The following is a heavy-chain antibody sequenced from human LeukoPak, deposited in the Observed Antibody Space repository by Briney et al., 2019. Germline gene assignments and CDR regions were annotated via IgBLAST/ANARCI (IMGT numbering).Heavy chain of an antibody. Sequence: GGSLRLSCAASGFTFSTYGMHWVRQAPGKGLQWVAFISYDGSNKYYADSVKGRFTISRDNSKNTLYLQMNSLRAEDTAVYYCAKELRYYYDRSGYYYYDYWGQGTLVTVSS. J-gene: IGHJ4*02. CDR2: ISYDGSNK. CDR3: AKELRYYYDRSGYYYYDY. V-gene: IGHV3-30*18. CDR1: GFTFSTYG. D-gene: IGHD3-22*01.